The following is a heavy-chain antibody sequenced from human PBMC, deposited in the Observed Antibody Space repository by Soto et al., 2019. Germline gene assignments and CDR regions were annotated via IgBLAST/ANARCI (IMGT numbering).Heavy chain of an antibody. CDR3: ATENSVWGRYHIDY. D-gene: IGHD3-16*02. CDR2: ISYDGSNK. V-gene: IGHV3-30*03. J-gene: IGHJ4*02. CDR1: GFTFSSYG. Sequence: QVQLVEAGGGVVQPGRSLRLSCAASGFTFSSYGMHWVRQAPGKWLEWVAVISYDGSNKYYADSVKGRFTISRDNSKNTLYLQMNSMRTEDTAVYYCATENSVWGRYHIDYWCQGTLFTVSS.